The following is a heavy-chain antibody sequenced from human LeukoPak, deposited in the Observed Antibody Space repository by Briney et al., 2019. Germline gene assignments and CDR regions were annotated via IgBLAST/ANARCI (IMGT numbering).Heavy chain of an antibody. CDR3: ARDLYSGSYNPFNY. J-gene: IGHJ4*02. CDR2: ISAYNGDT. CDR1: GYTFTNYG. D-gene: IGHD1-26*01. V-gene: IGHV1-18*01. Sequence: ASVKVSCKASGYTFTNYGISWVRQAPGQGLEWMGWISAYNGDTNYAQMLQGRVTMTTDTSTSTAYMELRSLRSDDTAVYYCARDLYSGSYNPFNYWGQGTLVTVSS.